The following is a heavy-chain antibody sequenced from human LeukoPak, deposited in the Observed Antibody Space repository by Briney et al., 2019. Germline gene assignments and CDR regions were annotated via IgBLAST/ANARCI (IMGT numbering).Heavy chain of an antibody. V-gene: IGHV1-2*02. Sequence: GASVKVSCKASGYTFTGYYMHWVRQAPGQGLEWMGWINPNSGGTNYAQKFQGRVTMTRDTSISTAYMELSRLRSDDTAVYYCARDLTGTTSGWFDPWGQGTPVTVSS. CDR1: GYTFTGYY. D-gene: IGHD1-7*01. CDR2: INPNSGGT. CDR3: ARDLTGTTSGWFDP. J-gene: IGHJ5*02.